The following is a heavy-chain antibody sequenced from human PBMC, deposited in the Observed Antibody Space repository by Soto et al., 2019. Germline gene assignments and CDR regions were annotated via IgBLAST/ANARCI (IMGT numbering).Heavy chain of an antibody. CDR3: ARDHSSSWHDFDY. Sequence: QVQLVQSGAEVKKPGAAVKVSCKASGYTFSNYGINWVRQAPGQGLEWMGWISGYNGNTNYAQKFQDRVTMTTDTSASTAYMALWSLRSDDTDMYYCARDHSSSWHDFDYWCQGTLVTVSS. CDR1: GYTFSNYG. J-gene: IGHJ4*02. CDR2: ISGYNGNT. D-gene: IGHD6-13*01. V-gene: IGHV1-18*01.